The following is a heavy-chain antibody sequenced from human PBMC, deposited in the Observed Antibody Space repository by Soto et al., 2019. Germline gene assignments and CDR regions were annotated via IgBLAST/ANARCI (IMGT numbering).Heavy chain of an antibody. Sequence: SETLSLTCTVSGGSVSSGRYYWSWIRQPPGKGLEWIGYIYYSGSTKYNPSLKSRVTISVDTSKNSLYLQMNSLRAEDTAVYYCARLIPRASRWGQGTLVTVSS. D-gene: IGHD2-21*01. CDR1: GGSVSSGRYY. V-gene: IGHV4-61*01. CDR2: IYYSGST. J-gene: IGHJ4*02. CDR3: ARLIPRASR.